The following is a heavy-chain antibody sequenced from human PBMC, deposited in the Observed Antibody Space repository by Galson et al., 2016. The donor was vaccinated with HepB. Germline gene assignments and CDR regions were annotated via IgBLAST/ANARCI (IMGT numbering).Heavy chain of an antibody. V-gene: IGHV3-30-3*01. D-gene: IGHD1-1*01. J-gene: IGHJ6*04. Sequence: SLRLSCADSGFIFRSYAMNWVRQAPGKGLEWLAVISNDGSNKYFADSVKGRFTISRDNSKNTLYLQMNSLRAEDTAVYYCERFIANPWNEYYYYGMDVWGKGTTVTVSS. CDR1: GFIFRSYA. CDR2: ISNDGSNK. CDR3: ERFIANPWNEYYYYGMDV.